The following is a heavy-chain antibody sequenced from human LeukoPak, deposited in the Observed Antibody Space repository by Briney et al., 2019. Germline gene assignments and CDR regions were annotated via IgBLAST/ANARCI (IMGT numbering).Heavy chain of an antibody. CDR1: GFTFSSYA. CDR3: ARDLLMVRGVIMGGMGPFDI. J-gene: IGHJ3*02. CDR2: ISYDGSNK. Sequence: GRSLRLSCAASGFTFSSYAMHWVRRAPGKGLEWVAVISYDGSNKYYADSVKGRFTISRDNSKNTLYLQMNSLRAEDTAVYYCARDLLMVRGVIMGGMGPFDIWGQGTMVTVSS. D-gene: IGHD3-10*01. V-gene: IGHV3-30*04.